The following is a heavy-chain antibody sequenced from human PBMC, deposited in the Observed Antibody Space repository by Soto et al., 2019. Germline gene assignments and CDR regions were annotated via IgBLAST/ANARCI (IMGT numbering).Heavy chain of an antibody. D-gene: IGHD6-13*01. CDR1: GFTFSSYS. Sequence: GGSLRLSCAASGFTFSSYSMNWVRQAPGKGLEWVSSISSSSSYIYYADSVKGRFTISRDNAKNSLYLQMNSLRAEDTAVYYCARLDSSSWSPRDYWGQGTLVTVSS. CDR2: ISSSSSYI. CDR3: ARLDSSSWSPRDY. J-gene: IGHJ4*02. V-gene: IGHV3-21*01.